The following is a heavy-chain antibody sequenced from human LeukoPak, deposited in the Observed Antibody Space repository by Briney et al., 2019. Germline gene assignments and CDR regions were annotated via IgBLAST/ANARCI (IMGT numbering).Heavy chain of an antibody. CDR2: ISAYNGNT. J-gene: IGHJ4*02. CDR3: ARDGGATSPFGH. V-gene: IGHV1-18*04. D-gene: IGHD1-26*01. CDR1: GYTFTGHY. Sequence: ASVKVSCKASGYTFTGHYMHWVRQAPGQGLEWMGWISAYNGNTNYAQKLQGRVTMTTDTSTSTAYMELRSLRSDDTAVYYCARDGGATSPFGHWGQGTLVTVSS.